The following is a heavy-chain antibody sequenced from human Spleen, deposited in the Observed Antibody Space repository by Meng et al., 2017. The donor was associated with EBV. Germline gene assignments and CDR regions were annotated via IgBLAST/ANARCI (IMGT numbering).Heavy chain of an antibody. CDR2: ISAYNGAT. Sequence: VPLEHAGAEVKKPGASLKVSCKASGYTFNYYGITWVRQAPGQGLEWMGWISAYNGATNYAQKFQGRVTISADESTSTAYMELSSLRSEDTAIYFCARGESTSWFFALWGRDTLVTVSS. D-gene: IGHD2-2*01. CDR1: GYTFNYYG. CDR3: ARGESTSWFFAL. J-gene: IGHJ2*01. V-gene: IGHV1-18*01.